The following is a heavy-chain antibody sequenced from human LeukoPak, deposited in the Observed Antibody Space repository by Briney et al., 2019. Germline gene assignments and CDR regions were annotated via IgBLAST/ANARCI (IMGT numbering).Heavy chain of an antibody. CDR2: IYYSGST. J-gene: IGHJ4*02. Sequence: SETLSLTCTVSGGSISSYYWSWIRQPPGKGLEWIGYIYYSGSTNYNPSLKSRVTISVDTSKNQFSLKLSSVTAADTAVNYCARDSAPDYSNYVPFGYWGQGTLVTVSS. CDR3: ARDSAPDYSNYVPFGY. D-gene: IGHD4-11*01. V-gene: IGHV4-59*01. CDR1: GGSISSYY.